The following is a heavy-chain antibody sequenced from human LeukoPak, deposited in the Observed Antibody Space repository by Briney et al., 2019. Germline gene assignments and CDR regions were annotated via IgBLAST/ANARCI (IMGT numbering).Heavy chain of an antibody. V-gene: IGHV3-7*01. D-gene: IGHD3-3*01. CDR1: GFTFSTYW. CDR2: IKQDGSEE. Sequence: PGGSPRLSCAASGFTFSTYWMNWVRQAPGKGLEWVANIKQDGSEEYYVDSVKGRFTISRDNAKNSLYLQTNSLRAEDMAVYYCARNLVDYDFWSGNYYYYMDVWGKGTTVTVSS. J-gene: IGHJ6*03. CDR3: ARNLVDYDFWSGNYYYYMDV.